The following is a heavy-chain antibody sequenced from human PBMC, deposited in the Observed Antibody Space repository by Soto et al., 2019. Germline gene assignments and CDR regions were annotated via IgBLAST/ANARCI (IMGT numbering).Heavy chain of an antibody. J-gene: IGHJ2*01. CDR1: GFTFSSYW. Sequence: EVQLVESGGDLVQPGGSLRLSCAASGFTFSSYWMHWVRRAPGKGLVWVSRITSDGTTTAYADSVKGRFAISRDNAKNTLYLQMSSLRPEDTALYSCARPVAGPWHFDLWGRGNLVNVSS. V-gene: IGHV3-74*01. D-gene: IGHD6-19*01. CDR2: ITSDGTTT. CDR3: ARPVAGPWHFDL.